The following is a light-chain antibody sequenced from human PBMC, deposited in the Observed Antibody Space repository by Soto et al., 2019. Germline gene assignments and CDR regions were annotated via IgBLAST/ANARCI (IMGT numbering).Light chain of an antibody. CDR2: SAS. CDR3: QQYNSYART. J-gene: IGKJ2*01. Sequence: DIQLTQSPSSLSASVGDRVNITCRASHDISNYLAWFQQRPGKAPQSLIYSASSLQRGVSSKFSGSVSGTHFTLHISGLQPEDFATHYCQQYNSYARTFGQGTKLEI. CDR1: HDISNY. V-gene: IGKV1-16*02.